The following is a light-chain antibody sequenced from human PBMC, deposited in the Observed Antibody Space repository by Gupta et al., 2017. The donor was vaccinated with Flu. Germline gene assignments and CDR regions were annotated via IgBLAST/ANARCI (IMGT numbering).Light chain of an antibody. V-gene: IGKV1-39*01. J-gene: IGKJ1*01. CDR2: KAS. Sequence: DIQMTQSPSSLSASVGDRVAITCRTSQLINNYLNWYQQKPGKAPKLLIYKASTLQSGVPSRFSGSGSGTSFTLTITGLQPDEFATYYCQQTDNTPQTFGQGTRVDIK. CDR1: QLINNY. CDR3: QQTDNTPQT.